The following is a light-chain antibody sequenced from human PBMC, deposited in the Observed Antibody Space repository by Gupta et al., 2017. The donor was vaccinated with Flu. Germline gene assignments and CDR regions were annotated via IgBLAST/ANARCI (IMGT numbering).Light chain of an antibody. V-gene: IGKV3-20*01. CDR1: QSVSSSY. Sequence: EIVLTQSPGTLSLSPGERATLSCRASQSVSSSYLAWYQQKPGQAPRLLIYGASSSATGIPDMFSGSGSGTEFTLTIIRLVPQDFAVYYCQQEYGSPITFGRGTRVEIK. CDR2: GAS. J-gene: IGKJ4*01. CDR3: QQEYGSPIT.